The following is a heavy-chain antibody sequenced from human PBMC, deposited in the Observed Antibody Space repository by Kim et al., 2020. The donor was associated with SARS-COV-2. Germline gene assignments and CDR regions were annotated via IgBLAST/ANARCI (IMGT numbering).Heavy chain of an antibody. V-gene: IGHV3-21*01. CDR2: ISSSSSYI. J-gene: IGHJ4*02. D-gene: IGHD6-19*01. Sequence: GGSLRLSCAASGFTFSSYSMNWVRQAPGKGLEWVSSISSSSSYIYYADSVKGRFTISRDNAKNSLYLQMNSLRAEDTAVYYCAREGDLSGWGFDYWGQGTLVTVSS. CDR1: GFTFSSYS. CDR3: AREGDLSGWGFDY.